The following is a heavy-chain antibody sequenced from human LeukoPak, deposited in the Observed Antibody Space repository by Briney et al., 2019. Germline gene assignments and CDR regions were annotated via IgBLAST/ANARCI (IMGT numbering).Heavy chain of an antibody. CDR1: GFTFSSYG. Sequence: GRSLRLSCAASGFTFSSYGMHWVRQAPGKGLEWVAVIWYDGSNKYYADSVKGRFTISRDNSKNTLYLQMSSLRAEDTAVYFCASFHYYGSGAYYLSYWGQGTLVTVSS. CDR3: ASFHYYGSGAYYLSY. D-gene: IGHD3-10*01. J-gene: IGHJ4*02. CDR2: IWYDGSNK. V-gene: IGHV3-33*01.